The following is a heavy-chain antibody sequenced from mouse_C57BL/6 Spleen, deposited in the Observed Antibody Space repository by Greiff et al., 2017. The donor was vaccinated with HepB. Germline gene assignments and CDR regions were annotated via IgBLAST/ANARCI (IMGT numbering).Heavy chain of an antibody. CDR3: ARSGGYAYYFDY. CDR2: INPYNGDT. J-gene: IGHJ2*01. D-gene: IGHD2-2*01. CDR1: GYSFTGYF. V-gene: IGHV1-20*01. Sequence: LVEPGDSVKISCKASGYSFTGYFMNWVMQSHGKSLEWIGRINPYNGDTFYNQKFKGKATLTVDKSSSTAHMELRSLTSEDSAVYYCARSGGYAYYFDYWGQGTTLTVSS.